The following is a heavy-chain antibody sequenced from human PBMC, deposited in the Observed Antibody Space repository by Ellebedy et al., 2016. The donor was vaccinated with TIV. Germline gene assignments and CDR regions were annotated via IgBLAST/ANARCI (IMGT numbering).Heavy chain of an antibody. CDR2: ISSSSYT. CDR3: AREFSGYSYFDY. D-gene: IGHD3-22*01. J-gene: IGHJ4*02. Sequence: GESLKISCAASGFTFSDYYMSWIRQAPGKGLEWVSYISSSSYTKFADSVKGRFTISRDNAKNSLFLQMNSLRAEDTAVYYCAREFSGYSYFDYWGQGTLVTVSS. V-gene: IGHV3-11*06. CDR1: GFTFSDYY.